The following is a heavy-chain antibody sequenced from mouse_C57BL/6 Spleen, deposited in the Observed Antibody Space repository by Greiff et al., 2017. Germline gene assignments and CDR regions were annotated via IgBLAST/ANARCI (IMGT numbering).Heavy chain of an antibody. CDR2: IYPGSGNT. J-gene: IGHJ3*01. CDR1: GYTFTDYY. D-gene: IGHD3-2*02. Sequence: HVQLQQSGAELVRPGASVKLSCKASGYTFTDYYINWVKQRPGQGLEWIARIYPGSGNTYYNEKFKGKATLTAEKSSSTAYMQLSSLTSEDSAVYFCAREAQGSPWFAYWGQGTLVTVSA. V-gene: IGHV1-76*01. CDR3: AREAQGSPWFAY.